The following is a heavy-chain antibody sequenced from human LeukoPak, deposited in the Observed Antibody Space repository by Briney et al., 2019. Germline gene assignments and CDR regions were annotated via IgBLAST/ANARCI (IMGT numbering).Heavy chain of an antibody. Sequence: GGSLRLSCAASEFTVSSNFMSWVRQAPGQGLEWVSVIYSDGSTYYADSVEGRFTVSRDNSKNTLYLEMRSLRAEDTAVYYCARDLHPRLTGYFDYWGQGTLVTVSS. J-gene: IGHJ4*02. CDR1: EFTVSSNF. D-gene: IGHD2-21*01. CDR3: ARDLHPRLTGYFDY. V-gene: IGHV3-53*01. CDR2: IYSDGST.